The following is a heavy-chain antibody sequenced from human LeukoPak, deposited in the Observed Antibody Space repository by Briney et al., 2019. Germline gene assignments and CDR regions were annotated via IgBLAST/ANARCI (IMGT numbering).Heavy chain of an antibody. Sequence: GGSLRLSCAASGFTFSTYTMYWVRHPPGKRLEWVSIIGNNGGGIHYADSVKGRLTISRDNSKNALYLQMNSLRVEDTAVYYCAKDSENSYTYYFDYWGQGTLVTVSS. V-gene: IGHV3-23*01. CDR2: IGNNGGGI. CDR1: GFTFSTYT. CDR3: AKDSENSYTYYFDY. D-gene: IGHD3-16*01. J-gene: IGHJ4*02.